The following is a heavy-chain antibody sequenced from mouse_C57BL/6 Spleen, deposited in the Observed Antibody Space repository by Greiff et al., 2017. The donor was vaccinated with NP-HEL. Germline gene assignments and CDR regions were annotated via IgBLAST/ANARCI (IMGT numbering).Heavy chain of an antibody. CDR1: GFTFSSYG. V-gene: IGHV5-6*01. CDR3: ARHEDYDYDGFAY. J-gene: IGHJ3*01. CDR2: ISSGGSYT. D-gene: IGHD2-4*01. Sequence: EVNVVESGGDLVKPGGSLKLSCAASGFTFSSYGMSWVRQTPDKRLEWVATISSGGSYTYYPDSVKGRFTISRDNAKNTLYLQMSSLKSEDTAMYYCARHEDYDYDGFAYWGQGTLVTVSA.